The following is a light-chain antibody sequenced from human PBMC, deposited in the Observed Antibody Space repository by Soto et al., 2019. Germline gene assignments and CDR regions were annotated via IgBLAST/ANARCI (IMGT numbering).Light chain of an antibody. CDR3: QQYNDNWT. CDR1: QSISSW. J-gene: IGKJ1*01. Sequence: DIQMTQSPSTLSASVGDRVTITCRASQSISSWLAWYQQKPGKAPKLLIYKASTLQSGVPPRFSGSGSGTEFTLAISSLQPDDSATYYCQQYNDNWTFGQGTKVDI. V-gene: IGKV1-5*03. CDR2: KAS.